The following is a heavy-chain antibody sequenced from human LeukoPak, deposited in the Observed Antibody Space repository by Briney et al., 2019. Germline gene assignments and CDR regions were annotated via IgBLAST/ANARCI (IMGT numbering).Heavy chain of an antibody. CDR2: IIPIFGTT. D-gene: IGHD1-7*01. CDR1: GGTFSSYA. V-gene: IGHV1-69*06. Sequence: SVKVSCKASGGTFSSYAISWVRQAPGQGFEWMGRIIPIFGTTNYAQRFQGRVTITADKSTSTAYMELSSLRSEDTAVYYCARGDNWNSEGYYYGMDVRGQGTTVTVSS. J-gene: IGHJ6*02. CDR3: ARGDNWNSEGYYYGMDV.